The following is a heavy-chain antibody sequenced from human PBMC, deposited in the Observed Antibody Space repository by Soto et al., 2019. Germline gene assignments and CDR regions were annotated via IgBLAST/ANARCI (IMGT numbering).Heavy chain of an antibody. CDR2: IYYSGST. CDR3: AREGPKMTTVTTKAFDI. CDR1: GGSISSGGYY. D-gene: IGHD4-17*01. J-gene: IGHJ3*02. Sequence: QMQPQESGPGLVKPSQTLSLTCTVSGGSISSGGYYWSWIRQHPGKGLEWIGYIYYSGSTYYNPSLKSRVTISVDTSKNHFSLKLSSVTAADTAVYYCAREGPKMTTVTTKAFDICGQGTMVTVSS. V-gene: IGHV4-31*03.